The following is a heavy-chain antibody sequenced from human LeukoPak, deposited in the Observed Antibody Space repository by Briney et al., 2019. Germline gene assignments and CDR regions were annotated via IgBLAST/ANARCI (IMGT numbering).Heavy chain of an antibody. CDR3: AKRGGRGWFDP. Sequence: SETLSLTCAVYGGSFSGYYWSWIRQPPGKGLEWIGEISHSGITNYNPSLKSRVTMSVDTSKNQFSLKLNSVTAADTAVYYCAKRGGRGWFDPWGQGTLVTVSS. D-gene: IGHD2-15*01. J-gene: IGHJ5*02. CDR2: ISHSGIT. V-gene: IGHV4-34*01. CDR1: GGSFSGYY.